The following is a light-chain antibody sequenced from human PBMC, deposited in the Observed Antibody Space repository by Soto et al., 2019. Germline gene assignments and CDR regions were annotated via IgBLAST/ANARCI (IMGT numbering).Light chain of an antibody. CDR2: EVS. J-gene: IGLJ2*01. Sequence: QSVLTPPASVSGSPGQSITISCIGTNSDVGGYDFVSWYQQHPGKAPKLLIYEVSNRPSGGSNRFSGSKSGNTASLTISGLQAEDEADYYCSSFTVTITVLFGGGTQLTVL. CDR3: SSFTVTITVL. V-gene: IGLV2-14*01. CDR1: NSDVGGYDF.